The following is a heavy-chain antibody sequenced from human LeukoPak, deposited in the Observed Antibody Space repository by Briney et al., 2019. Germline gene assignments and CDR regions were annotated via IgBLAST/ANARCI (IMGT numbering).Heavy chain of an antibody. CDR1: GYTFTSYY. J-gene: IGHJ6*02. D-gene: IGHD2-15*01. Sequence: ASVKVSCKASGYTFTSYYMHWVRQAPGQGLEWMGIINPSGGSTSYAQKFQGRVTMTRDTSTSTVCMELSSLRSEDTAVYYCARDRYCSGGSCRYSNYYYGMDVWGQGTTVTVSS. CDR3: ARDRYCSGGSCRYSNYYYGMDV. V-gene: IGHV1-46*01. CDR2: INPSGGST.